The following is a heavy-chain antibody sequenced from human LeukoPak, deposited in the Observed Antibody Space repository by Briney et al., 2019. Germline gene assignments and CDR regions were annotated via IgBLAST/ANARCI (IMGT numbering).Heavy chain of an antibody. V-gene: IGHV3-23*01. CDR2: ISGSGGRT. CDR1: GFTFSSYA. J-gene: IGHJ4*02. Sequence: GGSLRLSCAASGFTFSSYAMSWVRQAPGKGLEWVSAISGSGGRTYYADSVKGRFTISRDNSKDTLYLQMNSLRAEDTAVYYCAKGGGYYGSGSYYNYWGQGTLVTVSS. CDR3: AKGGGYYGSGSYYNY. D-gene: IGHD3-10*01.